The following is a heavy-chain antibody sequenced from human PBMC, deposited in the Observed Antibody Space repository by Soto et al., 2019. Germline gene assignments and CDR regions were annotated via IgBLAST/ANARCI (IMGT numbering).Heavy chain of an antibody. CDR1: GLTFSSYW. CDR3: ASEGYYYGSGSY. Sequence: EVQLVESGGGLVQPGGSLRLSCAASGLTFSSYWMHWVRQAPGKGLVWVSRIKSDGSSTSYADSVKGRFTISRDNAENTLYLQMNSLRAEDTAVYYCASEGYYYGSGSYWGQGTLVTVSS. D-gene: IGHD3-10*01. J-gene: IGHJ4*02. CDR2: IKSDGSST. V-gene: IGHV3-74*01.